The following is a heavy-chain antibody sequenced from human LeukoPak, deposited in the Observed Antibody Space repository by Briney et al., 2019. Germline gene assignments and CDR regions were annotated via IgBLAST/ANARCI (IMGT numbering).Heavy chain of an antibody. V-gene: IGHV3-21*01. CDR1: GFTFSSYA. CDR3: ARELGYSSGWLDY. CDR2: ISSSSSYI. Sequence: GGSLRLSCAASGFTFSSYAMSWVRQAPGKGLEWVSSISSSSSYIYYADSVKGRFTISRDNAKNSLYLQMNSLRAEDTAVYYCARELGYSSGWLDYWGQGTLVTVSS. D-gene: IGHD6-19*01. J-gene: IGHJ4*02.